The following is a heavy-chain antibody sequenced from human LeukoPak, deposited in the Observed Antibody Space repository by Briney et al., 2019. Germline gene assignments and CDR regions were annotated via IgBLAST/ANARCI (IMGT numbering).Heavy chain of an antibody. J-gene: IGHJ2*01. CDR3: ARGGKAAVRFDL. V-gene: IGHV4-30-4*01. D-gene: IGHD2-15*01. Sequence: SETLSLTCTVSGGSLISGDYYWSWIRQPPGKGLEWIGYIYYSGSTYYNPYLKSRVIISVDTSKNQFSLKLSSVTAADTAVYYCARGGKAAVRFDLWGRGTLVTVSS. CDR2: IYYSGST. CDR1: GGSLISGDYY.